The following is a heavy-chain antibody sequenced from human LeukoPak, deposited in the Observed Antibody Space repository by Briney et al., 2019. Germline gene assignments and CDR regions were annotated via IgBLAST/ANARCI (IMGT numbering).Heavy chain of an antibody. J-gene: IGHJ4*02. D-gene: IGHD3-3*01. Sequence: PSDTLSLTCSVSGGAIGSYYWTWIRQPPAQALAWIGSIYYYDGSTYYNPSLKSRVTISLDTSKNQFSLKLTSVTAADTAVYFCARDSNIARFFIWGQGALVTVSS. CDR3: ARDSNIARFFI. V-gene: IGHV4-59*12. CDR1: GGAIGSYY. CDR2: IYYYDGST.